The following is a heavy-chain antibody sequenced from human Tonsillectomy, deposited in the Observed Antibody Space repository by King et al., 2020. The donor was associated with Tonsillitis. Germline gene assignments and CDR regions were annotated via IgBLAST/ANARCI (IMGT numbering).Heavy chain of an antibody. CDR1: GGSFSSHI. V-gene: IGHV1-69*01. Sequence: VQLVESGAEVKKPGSSVTVSCKPSGGSFSSHIITWVRQAPGQGLECMGQILPTFGTANYAQKFQGRVTITADESTSTAFMELSSLRSEDTAVYFCARIAEGYNYAFDIWGQGTMVTVSS. CDR3: ARIAEGYNYAFDI. D-gene: IGHD5-24*01. J-gene: IGHJ3*02. CDR2: ILPTFGTA.